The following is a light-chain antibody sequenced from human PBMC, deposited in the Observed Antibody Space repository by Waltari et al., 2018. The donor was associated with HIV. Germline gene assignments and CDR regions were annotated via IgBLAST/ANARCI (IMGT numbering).Light chain of an antibody. CDR1: QRVLYSSNNKNY. Sequence: DIVMTQSPDSLVVSLGERATINCKSSQRVLYSSNNKNYLAWYQQKPGQPPKLLIYWASTRESGVPDRCSGSGSGTDFTLTISSLQAEDVAVYYCQQYYSTPFTFGGGTKVEIK. V-gene: IGKV4-1*01. J-gene: IGKJ4*01. CDR2: WAS. CDR3: QQYYSTPFT.